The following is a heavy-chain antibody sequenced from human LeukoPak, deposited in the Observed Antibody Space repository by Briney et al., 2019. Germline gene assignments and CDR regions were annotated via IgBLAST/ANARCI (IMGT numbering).Heavy chain of an antibody. CDR1: GGTFSSYA. Sequence: SVKVSCKASGGTFSSYAISWVRQAPGQGLEWMGGIIPIFGTANYAQKFQGRVTITADESTSTAYMELSSLRSADPAVYSFARIRRDAFDIWGQGTMVTVSS. J-gene: IGHJ3*02. CDR2: IIPIFGTA. CDR3: ARIRRDAFDI. V-gene: IGHV1-69*13.